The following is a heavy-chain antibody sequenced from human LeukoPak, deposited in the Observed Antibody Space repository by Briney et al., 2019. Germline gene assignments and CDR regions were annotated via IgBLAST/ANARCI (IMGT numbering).Heavy chain of an antibody. J-gene: IGHJ4*02. D-gene: IGHD3-22*01. CDR1: GYTFTGYY. Sequence: ASVKVSCKASGYTFTGYYMHWVRQAPGQGLEWMGWINPNSGGTNYAQKFQGRVTMTRDTSISTAYMELSRLRSDDTAVYYCARLPYDSSGYFRYWGQGTLVTVSS. CDR2: INPNSGGT. CDR3: ARLPYDSSGYFRY. V-gene: IGHV1-2*02.